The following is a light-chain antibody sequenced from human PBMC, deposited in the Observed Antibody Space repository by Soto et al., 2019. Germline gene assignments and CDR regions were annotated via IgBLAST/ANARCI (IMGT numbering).Light chain of an antibody. CDR3: QQYNNWPPVT. J-gene: IGKJ4*01. V-gene: IGKV3-15*01. CDR2: GAS. Sequence: EIVVTQSPATLSVSPGGRATLSCRASQSVYSNLAWYQQKPGQAPRLLIYGASTRATGIPARFSGSGAGTDFTLTISSLQSEDSAVYYCQQYNNWPPVTFGGGTRVEIK. CDR1: QSVYSN.